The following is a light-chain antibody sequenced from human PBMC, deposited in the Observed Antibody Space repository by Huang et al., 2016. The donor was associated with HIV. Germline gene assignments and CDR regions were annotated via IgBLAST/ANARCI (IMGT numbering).Light chain of an antibody. CDR3: HQYGTSVGT. V-gene: IGKV3-20*01. Sequence: EIVLTQSPGTLSVSPGERATLSCGASQTVSNNFLAWYQHKTGQAPSLLIYAASSRATGIPDRFSGSGSRRDFNLTISRLEPEDFAVYYCHQYGTSVGTFGPGTKVDVK. CDR2: AAS. J-gene: IGKJ1*01. CDR1: QTVSNNF.